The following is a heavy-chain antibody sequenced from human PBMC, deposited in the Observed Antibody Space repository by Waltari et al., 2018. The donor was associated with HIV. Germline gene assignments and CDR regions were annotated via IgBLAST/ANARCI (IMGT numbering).Heavy chain of an antibody. J-gene: IGHJ6*02. CDR1: GGSFSGYY. Sequence: QVQLQQWGAGLLKPSETLSLTCAVYGGSFSGYYWSWIRQPPGKGLEWIGEINHSGSTNYNPSLKSRVTISVDTSKNQFSLKLSSVTAADTAVYYCARGVAAAGYPNGPYYGMDVWGQGTTVTVSS. CDR3: ARGVAAAGYPNGPYYGMDV. V-gene: IGHV4-34*01. D-gene: IGHD6-13*01. CDR2: INHSGST.